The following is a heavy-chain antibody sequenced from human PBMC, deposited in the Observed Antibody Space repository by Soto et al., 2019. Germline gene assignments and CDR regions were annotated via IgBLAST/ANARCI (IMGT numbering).Heavy chain of an antibody. D-gene: IGHD3-16*01. Sequence: SETLSLTCTVSGGSISSWYWSWIRQPPGKGLEWIGYIYYSGSTNYNPSLKSRFTISVDTSKNQFSLKLSSVTAADTAVYYCARGISDSLGPLDYWGQGTLVTVAS. CDR1: GGSISSWY. CDR2: IYYSGST. V-gene: IGHV4-59*08. CDR3: ARGISDSLGPLDY. J-gene: IGHJ4*02.